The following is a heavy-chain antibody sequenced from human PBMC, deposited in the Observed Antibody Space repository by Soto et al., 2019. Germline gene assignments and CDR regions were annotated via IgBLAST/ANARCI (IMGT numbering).Heavy chain of an antibody. Sequence: PSETLSLTCTVSGGSISSYYWSWIRQPPGQGLEWVGYIYYSGGTNYNTSLKSRVTISVDTSKNQFSLKLSSVTAADTAVYYCARERLGKRGIAVAGTGVFDPWGQGTLVTVSS. D-gene: IGHD6-19*01. V-gene: IGHV4-59*01. CDR1: GGSISSYY. J-gene: IGHJ5*02. CDR3: ARERLGKRGIAVAGTGVFDP. CDR2: IYYSGGT.